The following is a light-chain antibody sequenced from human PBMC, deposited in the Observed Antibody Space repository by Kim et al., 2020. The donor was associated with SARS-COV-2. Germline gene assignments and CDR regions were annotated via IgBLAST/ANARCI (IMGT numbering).Light chain of an antibody. Sequence: DIQMTQSPSSLSASVGDRVTITCRASQTISTFLNWYQQKPRKAPKFLIYGASSLQSGVPSRFSGSGSGTDFTLTITSLQPEDFATYYCQQSYSSPRTFGQGTKLEI. J-gene: IGKJ2*01. CDR2: GAS. CDR3: QQSYSSPRT. CDR1: QTISTF. V-gene: IGKV1-39*01.